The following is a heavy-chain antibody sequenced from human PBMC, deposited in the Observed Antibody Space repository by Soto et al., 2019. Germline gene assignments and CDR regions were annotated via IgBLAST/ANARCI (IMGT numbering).Heavy chain of an antibody. J-gene: IGHJ6*02. CDR3: ARGIQLWFQPYYYGMDV. Sequence: ASETLSLTCAVYGGSFTGYCLSWIRQRPAKGLEWIGEINHSGSTNYNPSLKSRVTISVDTSKNQFSLKLSSVNAADTAVYYCARGIQLWFQPYYYGMDVWGQGTTVTVSS. V-gene: IGHV4-34*01. D-gene: IGHD5-18*01. CDR2: INHSGST. CDR1: GGSFTGYC.